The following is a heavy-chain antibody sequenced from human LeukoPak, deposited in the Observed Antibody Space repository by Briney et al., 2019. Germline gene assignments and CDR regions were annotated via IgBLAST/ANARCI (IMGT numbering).Heavy chain of an antibody. CDR2: INHSGST. D-gene: IGHD6-19*01. V-gene: IGHV4-34*01. J-gene: IGHJ1*01. Sequence: PSETLSLTCAVYGGSFSGYYWSWIRQPPGKGLEWIGEINHSGSTNYNPSLKSRVTISVDTSKNQFSLKLSSVTAADTAVYYCARGRQWLVHEYFQHWGQGTLVTVSS. CDR3: ARGRQWLVHEYFQH. CDR1: GGSFSGYY.